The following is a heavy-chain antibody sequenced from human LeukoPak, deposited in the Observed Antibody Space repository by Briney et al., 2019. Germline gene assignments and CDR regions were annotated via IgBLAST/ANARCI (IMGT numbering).Heavy chain of an antibody. CDR1: GYTFTSYG. D-gene: IGHD3-3*01. V-gene: IGHV1-18*01. CDR2: ISAYNGNT. J-gene: IGHJ5*02. CDR3: ARDAIVRNDFWSGYYLDRGKPGGLNWFDP. Sequence: ASVKVSCKASGYTFTSYGISWVRQAPGQGLEWMGWISAYNGNTNYAQKLQGRVTMTTDTSTSTAYMELRSLRSDDTAVYYCARDAIVRNDFWSGYYLDRGKPGGLNWFDPCGQGTLVTVSS.